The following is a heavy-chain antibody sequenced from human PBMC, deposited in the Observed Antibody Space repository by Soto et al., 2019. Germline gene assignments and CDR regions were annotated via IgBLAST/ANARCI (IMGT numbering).Heavy chain of an antibody. CDR2: IDSDGSTT. CDR3: ARPGYSNYGPGVDV. V-gene: IGHV3-74*01. D-gene: IGHD4-4*01. J-gene: IGHJ6*02. CDR1: GFTFRFSW. Sequence: EVQLVESGGGLVQPGGPLSLPCAASGFTFRFSWMHWVRKAPGKGLVWVSRIDSDGSTTSYADSVKGRFTISRDNAKSTLYLQMNSLRAEDTAVYYCARPGYSNYGPGVDVWGQGTTVTVSS.